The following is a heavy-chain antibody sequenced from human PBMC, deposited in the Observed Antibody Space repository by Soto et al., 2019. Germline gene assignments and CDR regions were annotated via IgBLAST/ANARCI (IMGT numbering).Heavy chain of an antibody. CDR3: TRDYYDSSGYYPKFDY. V-gene: IGHV1-3*01. Sequence: ASVKVSCKASGYTFTIYGINWVRQAPGQRLEWMGWINAGDGNTKYSPNFQGRVTITKDTSASTVYMELSSLRSEDTAVYFCTRDYYDSSGYYPKFDYWGQGTLVTVSS. CDR2: INAGDGNT. D-gene: IGHD3-22*01. J-gene: IGHJ4*02. CDR1: GYTFTIYG.